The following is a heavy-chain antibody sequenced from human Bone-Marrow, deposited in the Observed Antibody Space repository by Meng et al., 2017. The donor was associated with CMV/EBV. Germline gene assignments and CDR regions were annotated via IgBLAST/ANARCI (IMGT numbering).Heavy chain of an antibody. D-gene: IGHD1-1*01. J-gene: IGHJ6*02. CDR2: IYYSGST. CDR3: ARARRNYYYGMDA. Sequence: SETLSLTCTVSGGSISSYYWSWIRQPPGKGLEWIGYIYYSGSTNYNPSLTSRVTISVDPSKNQFSLKLSSLTAADTAVYYCARARRNYYYGMDAWGQGTTVTASS. V-gene: IGHV4-59*01. CDR1: GGSISSYY.